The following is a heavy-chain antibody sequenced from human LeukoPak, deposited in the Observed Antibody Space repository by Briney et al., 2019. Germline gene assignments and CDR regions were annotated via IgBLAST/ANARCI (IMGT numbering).Heavy chain of an antibody. D-gene: IGHD2-2*01. CDR1: GGSSSSGDYY. V-gene: IGHV4-30-4*08. CDR2: IYYSGIT. J-gene: IGHJ4*02. CDR3: AREKDIVVVPAALLGGPRVDY. Sequence: PSQTLSLXCTVSGGSSSSGDYYWSWSRQPPGKGPEWIGYIYYSGITYYNPSLKSRVTISVDTSKNQFSLKLSSLTAADTAVYYCAREKDIVVVPAALLGGPRVDYWGQGTLVTVSS.